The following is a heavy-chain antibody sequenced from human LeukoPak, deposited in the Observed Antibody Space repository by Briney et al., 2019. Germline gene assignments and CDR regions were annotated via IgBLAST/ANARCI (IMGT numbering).Heavy chain of an antibody. CDR2: IYTSGST. CDR1: GGSISSYY. J-gene: IGHJ4*02. Sequence: SETLSLTCTVSGGSISSYYWRWIRQPAGKGLEWIGRIYTSGSTNYNPSLKSRVTMSVDTSKNQFSLKLSSVTAADTAVYYCARDRRFYDSSGYYWGNYFDYWGQGTLVTVSS. D-gene: IGHD3-22*01. V-gene: IGHV4-4*07. CDR3: ARDRRFYDSSGYYWGNYFDY.